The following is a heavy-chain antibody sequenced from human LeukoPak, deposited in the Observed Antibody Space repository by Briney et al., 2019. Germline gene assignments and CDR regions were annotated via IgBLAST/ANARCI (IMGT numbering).Heavy chain of an antibody. V-gene: IGHV4-59*01. D-gene: IGHD5-18*01. CDR3: AREGSYGIDY. CDR2: IYYSGST. Sequence: PSETLSLTCTVSGGSISSYYWSWTRQPPGKRLEWIGYIYYSGSTNYNPSLKSRVTISVDTSKNQFSLKLSSVTAADTAVYYCAREGSYGIDYWGQGTLVTVSS. CDR1: GGSISSYY. J-gene: IGHJ4*02.